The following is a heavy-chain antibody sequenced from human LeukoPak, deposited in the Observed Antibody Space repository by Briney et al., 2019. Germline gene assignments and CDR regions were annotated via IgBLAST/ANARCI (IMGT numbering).Heavy chain of an antibody. D-gene: IGHD3-22*01. J-gene: IGHJ4*02. CDR1: GGSISSGSYY. Sequence: PSETLSLTCTVSGGSISSGSYYWSWIRQPAGKGLEWIGRIYTSGSTNYNPSLKSRVTISVDTSKNQFSLKLSSVTAADTAVYYCARRKSGYYSYYFDYWGQGTLVTVSS. V-gene: IGHV4-61*02. CDR3: ARRKSGYYSYYFDY. CDR2: IYTSGST.